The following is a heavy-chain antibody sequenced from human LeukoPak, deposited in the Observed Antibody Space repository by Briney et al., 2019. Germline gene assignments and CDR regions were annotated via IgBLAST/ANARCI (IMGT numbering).Heavy chain of an antibody. Sequence: PGRSLRLSCAASGFTFSSYSMHWVRQAPGKGLEWVAVISYDGSNKYYADSVKGRFTISRDNSKNTLYLQMNSLRAEDTAVYYCAKDRSSGGGMDVWGQGTTVTVSS. D-gene: IGHD6-19*01. CDR3: AKDRSSGGGMDV. V-gene: IGHV3-30*18. CDR1: GFTFSSYS. J-gene: IGHJ6*02. CDR2: ISYDGSNK.